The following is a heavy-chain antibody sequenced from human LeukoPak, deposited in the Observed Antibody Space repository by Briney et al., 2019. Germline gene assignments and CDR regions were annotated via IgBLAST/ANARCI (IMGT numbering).Heavy chain of an antibody. Sequence: ASVKVSCTASGYTFTSYGISWVRQAPGQGLEWMGWISAYNGNTNYAQKLQGRVTITTAPSTSTAYMELRSLRYDDTAVYYCARDPRGYSSEWAFDIWGQGTMVTVSS. CDR3: ARDPRGYSSEWAFDI. CDR2: ISAYNGNT. V-gene: IGHV1-18*01. D-gene: IGHD5-18*01. J-gene: IGHJ3*02. CDR1: GYTFTSYG.